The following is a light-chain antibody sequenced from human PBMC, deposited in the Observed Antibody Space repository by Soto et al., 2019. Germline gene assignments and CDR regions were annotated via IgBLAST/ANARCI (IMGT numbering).Light chain of an antibody. CDR2: EVS. V-gene: IGLV2-8*01. J-gene: IGLJ2*01. CDR3: SSYAGRNNVV. Sequence: QSALTQPPSASGSPAQSVTISCTGTSSDVGGYNYVSWYQQHPGKAPKLMIYEVSKRPSGVPDRFSGSKSGNTASLTVSGLQAEDEDDYYCSSYAGRNNVVFGGGTKLTVL. CDR1: SSDVGGYNY.